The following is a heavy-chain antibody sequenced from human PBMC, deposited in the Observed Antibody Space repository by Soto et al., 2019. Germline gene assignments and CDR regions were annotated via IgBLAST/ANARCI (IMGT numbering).Heavy chain of an antibody. Sequence: PGGSLRLSCAASGFTFSSYAMILVRQAPGKGLEWVSAISGSGGSTYYADSVKGRFTISRDNSKNTLYLQMNSLRAEDTAVYYCAKVPQYYYDSSGYYYSDYWGQGILVTVSS. CDR1: GFTFSSYA. CDR3: AKVPQYYYDSSGYYYSDY. J-gene: IGHJ4*02. V-gene: IGHV3-23*01. CDR2: ISGSGGST. D-gene: IGHD3-22*01.